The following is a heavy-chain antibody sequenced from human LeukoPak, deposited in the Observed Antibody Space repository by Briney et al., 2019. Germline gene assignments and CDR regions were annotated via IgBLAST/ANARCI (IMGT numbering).Heavy chain of an antibody. CDR3: ARDMNGLT. CDR2: INSDGSDT. D-gene: IGHD1-1*01. CDR1: GFIFGNYR. J-gene: IGHJ5*02. Sequence: GGSLRLSCATSGFIFGNYRMHWVRQAPGKGLVWVSRINSDGSDTDYAESVKGRFTISRDNAKNTLYLHMSSLRVEDTAVYYSARDMNGLTWGQGTLVTVSS. V-gene: IGHV3-74*01.